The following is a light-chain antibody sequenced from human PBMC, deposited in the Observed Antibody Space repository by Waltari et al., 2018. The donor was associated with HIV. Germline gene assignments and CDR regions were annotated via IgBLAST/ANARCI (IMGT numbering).Light chain of an antibody. Sequence: SYELTQPPSVSVSPGQTASITCSGDKLGDYYVFWYQQKTGQSPVVVIYQNSRRPSGIPERFSGSNSGNPATLTISGTQAMDEADYYCQAWDSTTAVFGTGTKVTVL. CDR1: KLGDYY. J-gene: IGLJ1*01. V-gene: IGLV3-1*01. CDR2: QNS. CDR3: QAWDSTTAV.